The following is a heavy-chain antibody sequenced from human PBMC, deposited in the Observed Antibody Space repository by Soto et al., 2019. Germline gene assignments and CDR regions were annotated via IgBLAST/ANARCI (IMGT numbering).Heavy chain of an antibody. CDR3: ARINRYSGYGGLGYFDL. CDR2: INHSGST. D-gene: IGHD5-12*01. V-gene: IGHV4-34*01. CDR1: GGSFSGYY. J-gene: IGHJ2*01. Sequence: SETLSLTCAVYGGSFSGYYWSWVRQPPGKGLEWIGEINHSGSTNYNPSLKSRVTISVDTSKNQFSLKLSSVTAADTAVYYGARINRYSGYGGLGYFDLWGRGTLVTVSS.